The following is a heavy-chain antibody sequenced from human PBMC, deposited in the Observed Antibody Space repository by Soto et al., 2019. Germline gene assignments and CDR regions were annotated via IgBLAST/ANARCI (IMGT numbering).Heavy chain of an antibody. CDR3: ARGDRGAFDL. CDR1: GFTFSYYW. J-gene: IGHJ3*01. D-gene: IGHD1-26*01. Sequence: EVQPVESGGGLVQPGESLRLSCAASGFTFSYYWMHWVRQAPGKGLVWVSRIHSDGSSTTYADSVKGRFTISRDNARNTLYLQMNSLRAEDTAVYYCARGDRGAFDLWGQGTVLTVSS. CDR2: IHSDGSST. V-gene: IGHV3-74*01.